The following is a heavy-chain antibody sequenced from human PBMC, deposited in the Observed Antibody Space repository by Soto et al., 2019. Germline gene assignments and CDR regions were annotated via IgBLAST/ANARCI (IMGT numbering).Heavy chain of an antibody. V-gene: IGHV1-69*02. D-gene: IGHD3-22*01. Sequence: QVQLVQSGAEVKKPGSSVKVSCKASGGTFSSYTISWVRQAPGQGLEWMGRIIPILGIANYAQKFQGRVTITADKXXSXACXELSSLRSEDTAVYYCAQSSTSITMIVVVDDAFDIWGQGTMVTVSS. CDR1: GGTFSSYT. CDR3: AQSSTSITMIVVVDDAFDI. CDR2: IIPILGIA. J-gene: IGHJ3*02.